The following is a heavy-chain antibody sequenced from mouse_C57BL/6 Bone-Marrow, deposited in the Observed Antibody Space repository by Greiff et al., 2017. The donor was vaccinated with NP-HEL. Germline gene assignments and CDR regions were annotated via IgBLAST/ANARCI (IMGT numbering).Heavy chain of an antibody. J-gene: IGHJ1*03. CDR2: IDPSDSYT. CDR1: GYTFTSYW. CDR3: ARSRNYYGSYWYFDV. D-gene: IGHD1-1*01. Sequence: QVQLQQSGAELVKPGASVKLSCKASGYTFTSYWMQWVKQRPGQGLEWIGEIDPSDSYTNYNQKFKGKATLTVDTSSSTAYMQLSSLTSEDSAVYYCARSRNYYGSYWYFDVWGTGTTVTVSS. V-gene: IGHV1-50*01.